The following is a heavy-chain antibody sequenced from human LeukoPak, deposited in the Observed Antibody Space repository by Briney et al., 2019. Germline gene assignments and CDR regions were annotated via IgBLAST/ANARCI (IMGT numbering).Heavy chain of an antibody. CDR2: VYYSGGT. CDR1: GGSISSTNYY. V-gene: IGHV4-39*02. Sequence: PSETLSLTCAVSGGSISSTNYYWGWIRQPPGKGLEWIGSVYYSGGTYINPSLNSRVTIYVDTSKNHFSLKLSSVTAADPAVYYCAKETHSSGWYYYYYYMDVWGKGTTVTVSS. J-gene: IGHJ6*03. D-gene: IGHD6-19*01. CDR3: AKETHSSGWYYYYYYMDV.